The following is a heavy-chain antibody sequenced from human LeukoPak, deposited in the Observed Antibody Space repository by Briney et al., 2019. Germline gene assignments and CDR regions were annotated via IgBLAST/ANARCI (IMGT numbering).Heavy chain of an antibody. D-gene: IGHD2-15*01. J-gene: IGHJ4*02. V-gene: IGHV4-39*07. Sequence: SETLSLTCTVSGGSISSSSYYWGWIRQPPGKGLERIGSIYYSGSTYYNPSLKSRVTISVDTSKNQFSLKLSSVTAADTAVYYCARGRSRNCSGGSCYSLLIGYWGQGTLVTVSS. CDR3: ARGRSRNCSGGSCYSLLIGY. CDR1: GGSISSSSYY. CDR2: IYYSGST.